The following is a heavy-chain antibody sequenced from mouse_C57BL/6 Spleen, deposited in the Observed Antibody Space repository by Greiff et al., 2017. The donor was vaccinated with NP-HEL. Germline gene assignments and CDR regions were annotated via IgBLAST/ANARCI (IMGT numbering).Heavy chain of an antibody. D-gene: IGHD1-1*01. CDR1: GYTFTSYW. CDR2: IDPNSGGT. Sequence: VHVKQSGAELVKPGASVKLSCKASGYTFTSYWMHWVKQRPGRGLEWIGRIDPNSGGTKYNEKFKSKATLTVDKPSSTAYMQLSSLTSEDSAVYYGARGYYYGSSYVDWYFDVWGTGTTVTVSS. V-gene: IGHV1-72*01. CDR3: ARGYYYGSSYVDWYFDV. J-gene: IGHJ1*03.